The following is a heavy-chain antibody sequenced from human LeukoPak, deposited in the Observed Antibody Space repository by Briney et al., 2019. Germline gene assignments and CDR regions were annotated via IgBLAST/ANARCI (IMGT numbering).Heavy chain of an antibody. CDR1: GGTFSSYA. J-gene: IGHJ5*02. CDR3: AKDWHILTGRNCFDP. V-gene: IGHV1-18*01. CDR2: VTSYNGDT. D-gene: IGHD3-9*01. Sequence: ASVKVSCKASGGTFSSYAISWVRQAPGQGLEWMGWVTSYNGDTNYAQKFQGRVTMSTDTSTNTAYMELRSLRFDDTAIYYCAKDWHILTGRNCFDPWGQGTLVTVSS.